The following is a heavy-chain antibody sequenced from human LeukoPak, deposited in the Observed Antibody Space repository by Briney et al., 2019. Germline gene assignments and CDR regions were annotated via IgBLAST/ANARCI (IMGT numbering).Heavy chain of an antibody. J-gene: IGHJ6*03. Sequence: SVKVSCKASGGTFSSYAISWVRQAPGQGLEWMGGIIPIFGTANYAQKFQGRVTITADESTSTAYMELSCLRSEDTAVYYCARGPELGYYYYMDVWGKGTTVTVSS. V-gene: IGHV1-69*13. CDR1: GGTFSSYA. D-gene: IGHD1-14*01. CDR2: IIPIFGTA. CDR3: ARGPELGYYYYMDV.